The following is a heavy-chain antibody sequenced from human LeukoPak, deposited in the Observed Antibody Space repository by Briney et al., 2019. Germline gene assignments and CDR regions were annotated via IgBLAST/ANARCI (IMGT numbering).Heavy chain of an antibody. CDR1: GFTFSEDW. D-gene: IGHD1-1*01. CDR3: TTYNDKDAFNI. Sequence: GGSLRLSCAASGFTFSEDWMSWVRQAPGKGLEWVGRIKSKADGGTADYATPVKGRFAISRDDSKNTLYLQMNSLKTEDTAVYYCTTYNDKDAFNIWGQGTMVTVSS. J-gene: IGHJ3*02. V-gene: IGHV3-15*01. CDR2: IKSKADGGTA.